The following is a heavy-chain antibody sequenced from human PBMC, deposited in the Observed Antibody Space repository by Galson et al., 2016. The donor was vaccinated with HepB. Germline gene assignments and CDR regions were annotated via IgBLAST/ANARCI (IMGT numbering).Heavy chain of an antibody. J-gene: IGHJ5*01. CDR1: GFAFGDFA. V-gene: IGHV3-30*04. CDR3: AREIAVDNKIAGTDS. Sequence: SLRLSCAASGFAFGDFATHWVRQAPGKGLAWVAVTSYDGNIKYYADSVKGRFTISRDNSRNMVFLQMNSLRPEDSAAYYCAREIAVDNKIAGTDSWGQGTLVTVSS. D-gene: IGHD6-19*01. CDR2: TSYDGNIK.